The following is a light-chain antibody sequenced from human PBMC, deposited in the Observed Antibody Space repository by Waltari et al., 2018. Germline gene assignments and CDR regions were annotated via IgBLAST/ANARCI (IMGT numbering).Light chain of an antibody. CDR3: QSADSSGTLIV. J-gene: IGLJ3*02. Sequence: SYELTQPPSVSVSPGQTARITCSGDALPKQYASWYQQKPGQAPVLVIYKDRERPSGIPERFSGSSSGTTVTLTISGVQAEDESDYYCQSADSSGTLIVFGGGTKLTVL. CDR1: ALPKQY. CDR2: KDR. V-gene: IGLV3-25*03.